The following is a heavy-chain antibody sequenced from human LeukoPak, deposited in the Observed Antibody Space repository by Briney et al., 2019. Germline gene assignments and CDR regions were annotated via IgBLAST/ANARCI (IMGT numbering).Heavy chain of an antibody. D-gene: IGHD2-15*01. V-gene: IGHV5-51*01. CDR2: IYPGDSDT. CDR1: GYNFTIYW. Sequence: GESLKISCKGSGYNFTIYWIGWVRQMPGKGLEWMGIIYPGDSDTRYSPSFQGQVTISADKSISTAYLQWSSLKASDTAMYYCARYCSGGSCYSDDAFDIWGQGTMVTVSS. CDR3: ARYCSGGSCYSDDAFDI. J-gene: IGHJ3*02.